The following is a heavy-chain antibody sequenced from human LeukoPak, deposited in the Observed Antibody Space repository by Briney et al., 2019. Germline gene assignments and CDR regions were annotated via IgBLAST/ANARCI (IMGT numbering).Heavy chain of an antibody. D-gene: IGHD3-22*01. CDR1: GFTVSSNY. CDR2: ISSSSSYI. Sequence: GGSLRLSCAASGFTVSSNYMSWVRQAPGKGLEWVSSISSSSSYIYYADSVKGRFTISRDNAKNSLYLQMNSLRAEDTAVYYCARDAYYDSSGYYPLDYWGQGTLVTVSS. J-gene: IGHJ4*02. V-gene: IGHV3-21*01. CDR3: ARDAYYDSSGYYPLDY.